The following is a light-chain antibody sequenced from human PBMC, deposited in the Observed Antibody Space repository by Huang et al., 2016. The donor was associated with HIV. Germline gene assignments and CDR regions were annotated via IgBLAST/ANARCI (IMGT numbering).Light chain of an antibody. V-gene: IGKV3-15*01. J-gene: IGKJ1*01. CDR3: QQYNNWPSA. Sequence: ETVMTQSPATLSVSPGDRATLSCRASQSVSSNLAWYQQKPGQAPRLLIYGASTRATGIPARFSGSGSGTEFTLTISSLQSEDFAVYYCQQYNNWPSAFGQGTKVEIK. CDR1: QSVSSN. CDR2: GAS.